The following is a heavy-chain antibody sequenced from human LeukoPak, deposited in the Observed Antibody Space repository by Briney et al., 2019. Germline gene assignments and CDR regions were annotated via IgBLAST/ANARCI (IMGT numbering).Heavy chain of an antibody. Sequence: PGGSLRLSCAASGFIFSDYYMSWIRQAPGKGLEWVSDNNSRGDTIHYADSVRGRFTISRDNAKNSLYLQMNSLKTEDTAVYYCARAGCNSTSCYALWYFDYWGQGSLVTVSS. V-gene: IGHV3-11*04. CDR2: NNSRGDTI. D-gene: IGHD2-2*01. CDR1: GFIFSDYY. CDR3: ARAGCNSTSCYALWYFDY. J-gene: IGHJ4*02.